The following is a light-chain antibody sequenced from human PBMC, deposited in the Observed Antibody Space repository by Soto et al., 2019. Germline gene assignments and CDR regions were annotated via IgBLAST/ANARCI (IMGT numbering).Light chain of an antibody. CDR1: SSHIGTYDY. Sequence: QSVLTQPAAFSMPPAQSIPVTCSNTSSHIGTYDYVSWYQQYPDKAPKLIIYEVTQRPSGVSNRFSGSKSGNTASLTISGLQAEDEADYYCSSHTSVNTRVFGTGTKVTVL. CDR3: SSHTSVNTRV. V-gene: IGLV2-14*01. CDR2: EVT. J-gene: IGLJ1*01.